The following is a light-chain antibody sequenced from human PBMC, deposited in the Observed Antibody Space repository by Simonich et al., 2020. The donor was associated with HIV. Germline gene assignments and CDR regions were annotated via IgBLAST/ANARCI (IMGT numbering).Light chain of an antibody. CDR1: QSVSSSY. Sequence: EIVLTQSPGTLSLSPGDRATVSCRASQSVSSSYLTWYQQKPGQAPRRLIYDASNRATGIPARFSGSGSGTDFTLTISSLEPEDFAVYYCQQRSNWSMYTFGQGTKLEIK. CDR2: DAS. J-gene: IGKJ2*01. CDR3: QQRSNWSMYT. V-gene: IGKV3-11*01.